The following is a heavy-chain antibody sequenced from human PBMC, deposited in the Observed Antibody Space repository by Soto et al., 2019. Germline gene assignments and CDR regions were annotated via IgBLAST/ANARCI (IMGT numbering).Heavy chain of an antibody. CDR3: GRHPGKNLGGFYYNYMDV. J-gene: IGHJ6*03. D-gene: IGHD1-26*01. CDR2: FSYSGSI. V-gene: IGHV4-59*08. Sequence: SETLSLTCTVSGGSISDYYWSWIRQPPGKGPEWIGGFSYSGSINYNPSLKSRGTILVDKSENRFTLILRSVTGADTAVYYCGRHPGKNLGGFYYNYMDVWGKGTTVTVSS. CDR1: GGSISDYY.